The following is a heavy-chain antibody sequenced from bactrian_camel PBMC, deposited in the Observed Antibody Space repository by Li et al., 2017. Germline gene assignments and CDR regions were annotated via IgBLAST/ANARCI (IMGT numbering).Heavy chain of an antibody. J-gene: IGHJ4*01. CDR3: AKVATFQVPPPRSYMTD. D-gene: IGHD3*01. CDR1: GFTFAKSF. V-gene: IGHV3-1*01. CDR2: INHKGDST. Sequence: VQLVESGGGLVQPGGSLRLSCVTSGFTFAKSFMSWVRQAPGKGFEWVSAINHKGDSTVYGDSVKGRFTISRDNAKNTLFLQLNSVKTEDTALYYCAKVATFQVPPPRSYMTDWGQGTQVTVS.